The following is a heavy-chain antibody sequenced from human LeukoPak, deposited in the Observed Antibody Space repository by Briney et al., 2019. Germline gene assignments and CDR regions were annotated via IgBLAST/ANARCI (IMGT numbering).Heavy chain of an antibody. J-gene: IGHJ5*02. CDR1: GGSFRGYY. CDR3: ARGKRAGYCSSTSCFWNWFSP. V-gene: IGHV4-34*01. CDR2: INHSGST. Sequence: PSATLSLTCAVYGGSFRGYYWSWIRQPPATGPEWIGEINHSGSTNYNPSLKCRVTISLDTSKHQFSLKLSSVTAANTTVYYCARGKRAGYCSSTSCFWNWFSPWGQGTLVTVSS. D-gene: IGHD2-2*01.